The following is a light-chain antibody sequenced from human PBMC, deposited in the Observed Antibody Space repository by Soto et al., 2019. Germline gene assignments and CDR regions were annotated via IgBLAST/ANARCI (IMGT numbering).Light chain of an antibody. J-gene: IGKJ2*01. CDR2: AAS. CDR3: LQLNSYPYT. V-gene: IGKV1-9*01. CDR1: QGIGSY. Sequence: IQLTQSPSSLAASVGDRVAITCRASQGIGSYVAWYQQKPGKAPELLIYAASTLQSGVPSRFSGSGSGTDFTLAISSLQPEDFATYYCLQLNSYPYTFGQGTKVEI.